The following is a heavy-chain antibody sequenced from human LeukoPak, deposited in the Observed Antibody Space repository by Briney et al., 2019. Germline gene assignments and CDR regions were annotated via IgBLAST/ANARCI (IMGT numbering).Heavy chain of an antibody. V-gene: IGHV4-61*02. Sequence: SETLSLTCTVSGGSLSSGRYYWSWIRQPAGKGMEWIGRIYTSGSADYNPSLKSRVTISVDTSKNQFSLKLSSVTAADTAMYYCARDFRVYTSAWYYFYYWGEGTLVTVSS. D-gene: IGHD2-2*02. CDR1: GGSLSSGRYY. J-gene: IGHJ4*02. CDR3: ARDFRVYTSAWYYFYY. CDR2: IYTSGSA.